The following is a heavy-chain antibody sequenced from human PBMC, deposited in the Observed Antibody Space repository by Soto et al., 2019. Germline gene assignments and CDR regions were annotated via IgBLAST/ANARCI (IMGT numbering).Heavy chain of an antibody. V-gene: IGHV4-4*07. D-gene: IGHD1-1*01. J-gene: IGHJ5*02. CDR2: IYATGTT. Sequence: SETLSLTCTVSGASISGYYWSWIRKSAGKGLEWIGRIYATGTTDYNPSLKSRVMMSVDTSKKQFSLKLRSVAAADTAVYYCVRDGTKTLRDWFDPWGQGISVTVSS. CDR3: VRDGTKTLRDWFDP. CDR1: GASISGYY.